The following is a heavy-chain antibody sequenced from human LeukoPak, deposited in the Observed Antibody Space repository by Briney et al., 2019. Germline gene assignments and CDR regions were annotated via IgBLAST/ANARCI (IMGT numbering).Heavy chain of an antibody. J-gene: IGHJ5*02. Sequence: ASETLSLTCAVSGGSISSGGYSWSWIRQPPGKGMEWLAYIYYTGNTYFNPSLKSRVTISVDTSKNQFSLKLSSVTAADTAVYYCARVLAAAGNNWFDPWGQGTLVTVSS. D-gene: IGHD6-13*01. CDR3: ARVLAAAGNNWFDP. V-gene: IGHV4-30-4*07. CDR1: GGSISSGGYS. CDR2: IYYTGNT.